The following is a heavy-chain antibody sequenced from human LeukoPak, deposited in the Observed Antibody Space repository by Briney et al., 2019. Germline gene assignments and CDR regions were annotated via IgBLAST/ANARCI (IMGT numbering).Heavy chain of an antibody. CDR2: IYTSGST. CDR1: GDSIGSYY. D-gene: IGHD6-13*01. Sequence: NPSETLSLTCTVAGDSIGSYYWSWIRQPPGKGLEWIGRIYTSGSTNYNPSLKSRVTMSVDTSKNQFSLKLSSVTAADTAVYYCARGIATAGPYYFDYWGQGTLVTVSS. V-gene: IGHV4-4*07. J-gene: IGHJ4*02. CDR3: ARGIATAGPYYFDY.